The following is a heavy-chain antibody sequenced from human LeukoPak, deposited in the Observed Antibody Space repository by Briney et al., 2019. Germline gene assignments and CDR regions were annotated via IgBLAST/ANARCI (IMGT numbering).Heavy chain of an antibody. Sequence: PSETLSLTCTVSGGPISGYYWSWLRQPPGKGLESIGYIYYCGSTNCHSSFESRLTISVVTSKTQVSLRLSSVTAAYTAVYYCARHEGYNHGHYLDYWGQGTLVTVSS. V-gene: IGHV4-59*08. J-gene: IGHJ4*02. CDR2: IYYCGST. CDR3: ARHEGYNHGHYLDY. CDR1: GGPISGYY. D-gene: IGHD1-1*01.